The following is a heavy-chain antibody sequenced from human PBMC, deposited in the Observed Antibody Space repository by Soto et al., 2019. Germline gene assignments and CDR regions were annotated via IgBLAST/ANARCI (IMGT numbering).Heavy chain of an antibody. CDR2: ISGSGEST. CDR1: GFTFSSYA. CDR3: AKDKGVSASWYRSYLDY. Sequence: GGSLRLSCAASGFTFSSYAMSWVRQAPGKGLEWVSSISGSGESTNYADAVKGRFSISRDKSRNAVYLQMNSLRAEDTAIYYCAKDKGVSASWYRSYLDYWGQGTLVTVSS. D-gene: IGHD6-13*01. J-gene: IGHJ4*02. V-gene: IGHV3-23*01.